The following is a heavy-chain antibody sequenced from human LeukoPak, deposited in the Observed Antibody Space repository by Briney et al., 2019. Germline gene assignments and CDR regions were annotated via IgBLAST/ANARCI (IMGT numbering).Heavy chain of an antibody. CDR1: GGSVSSGSYY. V-gene: IGHV4-61*01. CDR2: IYYSGST. D-gene: IGHD1-26*01. CDR3: ARHSGSYYLPLDY. J-gene: IGHJ4*02. Sequence: PSETLSLTCTVSGGSVSSGSYYWSWIRQSPGKGLEWIGYIYYSGSTNYNPSLKSRVTISVDTSKNQFSLKLSSATAADTAVYYCARHSGSYYLPLDYWGQGTLVTVSS.